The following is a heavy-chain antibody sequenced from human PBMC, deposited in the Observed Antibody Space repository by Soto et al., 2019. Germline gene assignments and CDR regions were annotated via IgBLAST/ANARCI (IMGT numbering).Heavy chain of an antibody. Sequence: GGSLRLSCAASGFTFSGSAMHWVRQASGKGLEWVGRIRSKANSFATAYAESVKGRFTISRDDSKNTAYLQLNSLKTEDTAVYYCTRRPYCSSNACYGIDAFDIWGQGTLVTVSS. CDR3: TRRPYCSSNACYGIDAFDI. D-gene: IGHD2-2*01. J-gene: IGHJ3*02. V-gene: IGHV3-73*01. CDR1: GFTFSGSA. CDR2: IRSKANSFAT.